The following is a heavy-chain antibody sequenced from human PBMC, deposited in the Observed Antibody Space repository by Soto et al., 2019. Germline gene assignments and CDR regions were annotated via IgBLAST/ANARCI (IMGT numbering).Heavy chain of an antibody. V-gene: IGHV4-30-4*01. D-gene: IGHD2-15*01. Sequence: SETLSLTCSVSGASISSGDSYWSWVRQPPGKGLEWIGYIYYSGSTYYSPSLKSRLTISVDTSKNQFSLKLTSVTAADTAVYYCARASLAYYYYAMDVWGQGTTVTVSS. CDR1: GASISSGDSY. J-gene: IGHJ6*02. CDR2: IYYSGST. CDR3: ARASLAYYYYAMDV.